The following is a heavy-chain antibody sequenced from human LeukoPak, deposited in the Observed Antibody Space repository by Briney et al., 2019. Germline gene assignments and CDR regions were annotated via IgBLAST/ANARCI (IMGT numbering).Heavy chain of an antibody. J-gene: IGHJ5*02. CDR2: IYTSGSP. CDR1: GGSFSSYY. D-gene: IGHD4-17*01. Sequence: SETLSLTCTVSGGSFSSYYWSWIRQPAGKGLEWIGRIYTSGSPNFNPSRKSRVTMSVDTSKNHVSLKLSSVTAADTAVYYCARAHDRVGKSYGGYLFDPWGQGTLVTVSS. V-gene: IGHV4-4*07. CDR3: ARAHDRVGKSYGGYLFDP.